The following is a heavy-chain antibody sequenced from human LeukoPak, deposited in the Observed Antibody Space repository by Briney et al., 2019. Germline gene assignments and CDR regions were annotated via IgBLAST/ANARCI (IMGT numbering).Heavy chain of an antibody. CDR3: ARASGIAAAEIDY. CDR2: MNPNGGNT. V-gene: IGHV1-8*01. D-gene: IGHD6-13*01. J-gene: IGHJ4*02. Sequence: ASVKVSCKASGYTFTSYDINWVRQATGQGLEWMGWMNPNGGNTGYAQKFQGRVTMTRNTSISTAYMELSSLRSEDTAVYYCARASGIAAAEIDYWGQGTLVTVSS. CDR1: GYTFTSYD.